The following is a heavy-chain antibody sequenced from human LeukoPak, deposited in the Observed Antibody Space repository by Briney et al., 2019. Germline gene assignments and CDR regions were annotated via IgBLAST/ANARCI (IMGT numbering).Heavy chain of an antibody. CDR3: ARGHSSSSGYNFDY. CDR1: GGSISSYY. J-gene: IGHJ4*02. V-gene: IGHV4-4*07. CDR2: IYTSGST. Sequence: SETLSLTCTVSGGSISSYYWSWIRQPAGKGLEWIGRIYTSGSTNYNPSLKSRVTMSVDTSKNQFSLKLSSVTAADTAVYYCARGHSSSSGYNFDYWGQGTLVTVSS. D-gene: IGHD3-22*01.